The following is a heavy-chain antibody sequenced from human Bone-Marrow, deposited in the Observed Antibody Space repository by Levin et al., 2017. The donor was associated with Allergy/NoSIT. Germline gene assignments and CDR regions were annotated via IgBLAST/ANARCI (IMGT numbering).Heavy chain of an antibody. CDR3: ARDPTGGYYFDY. CDR1: GFTFSSYA. V-gene: IGHV3-30-3*01. Sequence: LSLTCAASGFTFSSYAMHWVRQAPGKGLEWVAIISYDGNNKYYADSVKGRFTISRDNSKNKLYLQMNSLRAEDTAVYYCARDPTGGYYFDYWGQGTLVTVSS. J-gene: IGHJ4*02. D-gene: IGHD2-8*02. CDR2: ISYDGNNK.